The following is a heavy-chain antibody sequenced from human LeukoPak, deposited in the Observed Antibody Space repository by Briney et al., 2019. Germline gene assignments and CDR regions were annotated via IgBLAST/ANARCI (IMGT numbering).Heavy chain of an antibody. J-gene: IGHJ3*02. V-gene: IGHV4-61*02. CDR1: GGSISSGTYF. D-gene: IGHD6-19*01. CDR2: IYASGHT. Sequence: SETLSLTCTVPGGSISSGTYFWSWIRQPAGTGLEWIGRIYASGHTIYNPSLQSRVTMSVDTSNNQFSLKLNSVTAADTAVYYCARGLVSRLDAFEIWGQGTMITVSS. CDR3: ARGLVSRLDAFEI.